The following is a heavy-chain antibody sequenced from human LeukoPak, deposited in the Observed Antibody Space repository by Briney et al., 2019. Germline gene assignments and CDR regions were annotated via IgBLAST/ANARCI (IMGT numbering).Heavy chain of an antibody. CDR1: GFTFSSYA. CDR2: ISGNGGST. J-gene: IGHJ4*02. D-gene: IGHD6-19*01. CDR3: AKDPYSSAWYGRSDY. Sequence: GGSLRLSCAASGFTFSSYAVSWVRQAPGKGLEWVSAISGNGGSTYYADSVKGRFTISRDNSKNTLYLQMNSLRAGDTAVYYCAKDPYSSAWYGRSDYWGQGTLVTVSS. V-gene: IGHV3-23*01.